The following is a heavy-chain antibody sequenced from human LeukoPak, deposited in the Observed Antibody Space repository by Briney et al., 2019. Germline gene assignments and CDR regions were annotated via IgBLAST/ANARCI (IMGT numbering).Heavy chain of an antibody. D-gene: IGHD3-22*01. CDR2: IYYSGST. CDR1: GGSISSSSYS. J-gene: IGHJ4*02. Sequence: SETLSLTCTVSGGSISSSSYSWGWIRQPPGKGLEWIGSIYYSGSTYYNPSLKSRVTISVDTSKNQFSLKLSSVTAADTAVYYCARRYYYDSSGYYPFDYWGQGTLVTVSS. CDR3: ARRYYYDSSGYYPFDY. V-gene: IGHV4-39*01.